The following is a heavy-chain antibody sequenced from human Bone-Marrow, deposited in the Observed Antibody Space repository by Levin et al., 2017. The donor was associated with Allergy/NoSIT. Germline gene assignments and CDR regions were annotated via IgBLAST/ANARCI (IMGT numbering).Heavy chain of an antibody. J-gene: IGHJ4*02. Sequence: GESLKISCEASGFTFTGFALHWVRQAPGKGLEWVAVMSYDGRNKFYADSVKGRFTISRDNSKNTLFLQMDSLRVEDTAMYYCARDEGDGSGYIGYSFDLWGQGTLVTVSS. D-gene: IGHD3-22*01. CDR2: MSYDGRNK. CDR3: ARDEGDGSGYIGYSFDL. CDR1: GFTFTGFA. V-gene: IGHV3-30*04.